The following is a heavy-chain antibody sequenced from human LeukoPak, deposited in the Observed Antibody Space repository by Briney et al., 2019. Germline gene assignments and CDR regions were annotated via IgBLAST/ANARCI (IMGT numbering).Heavy chain of an antibody. Sequence: GGSLRLSCAASGFTFSSYAMSWVRQAPGKGLEWVSAISGSGGSTYHADSVKGRFTISRDNSKNTLYLQMNSLRAEDTAVYYCAKGNYCSGGSCRWGYFDYWGQGTLVTVSS. CDR3: AKGNYCSGGSCRWGYFDY. V-gene: IGHV3-23*01. J-gene: IGHJ4*02. D-gene: IGHD2-15*01. CDR1: GFTFSSYA. CDR2: ISGSGGST.